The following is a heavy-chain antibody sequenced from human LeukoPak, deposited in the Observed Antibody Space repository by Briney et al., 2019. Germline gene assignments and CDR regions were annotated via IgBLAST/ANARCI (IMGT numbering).Heavy chain of an antibody. CDR1: GASLSSYY. J-gene: IGHJ4*02. Sequence: SETLSLTCTVSGASLSSYYRSWIRQSPGTGLEWIGDIYYNGNTNYNPSLKGRVTISVDSSKNPFSLRLSSVTAADTAVYYCARVAVSAREYFDYWGQGTLVTVSS. CDR2: IYYNGNT. CDR3: ARVAVSAREYFDY. D-gene: IGHD2-21*02. V-gene: IGHV4-59*01.